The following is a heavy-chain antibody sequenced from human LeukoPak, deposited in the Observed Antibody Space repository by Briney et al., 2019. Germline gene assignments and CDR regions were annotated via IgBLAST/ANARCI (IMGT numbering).Heavy chain of an antibody. CDR2: ITSSSSTR. V-gene: IGHV3-48*01. D-gene: IGHD3-22*01. CDR3: ARALGGSSGYSQP. J-gene: IGHJ5*02. CDR1: RFTLSNLN. Sequence: GGSLTLSCALSRFTLSNLNTKWVRQAPGEGLEWVSFITSSSSTRYYADSVKGRFTISRDNAKTSLYLQMNSLRAEDTAVYYCARALGGSSGYSQPWGQGTLVTVSS.